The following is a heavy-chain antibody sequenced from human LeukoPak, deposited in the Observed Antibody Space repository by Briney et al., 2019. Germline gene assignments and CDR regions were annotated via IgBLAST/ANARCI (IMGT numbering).Heavy chain of an antibody. CDR1: GFTFSSYS. Sequence: PGGSLRLSCAASGFTFSSYSMNWVRQAPGKGLEWVSSISSSSSYIYYADSVKGRFTISRDNAKNSLYLQMNSLRAEETAVYYCARERGEVATIDFDYWGEGTLVTVSS. J-gene: IGHJ4*02. CDR3: ARERGEVATIDFDY. V-gene: IGHV3-21*01. D-gene: IGHD5-24*01. CDR2: ISSSSSYI.